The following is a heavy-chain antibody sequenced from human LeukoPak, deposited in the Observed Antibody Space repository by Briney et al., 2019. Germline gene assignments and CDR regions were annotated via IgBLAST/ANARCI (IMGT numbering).Heavy chain of an antibody. CDR1: GLTFSNYA. CDR2: ISTSGGGT. V-gene: IGHV3-64D*06. D-gene: IGHD1-26*01. Sequence: GGSLRLSCSASGLTFSNYAMHWVRQAPGKGLEYVSAISTSGGGTYYADSVKGRFTISRDNSKNTLYLQMSSLRAEDTAVYYCVKYSNSCYDPWGQGTLVTVSS. CDR3: VKYSNSCYDP. J-gene: IGHJ5*02.